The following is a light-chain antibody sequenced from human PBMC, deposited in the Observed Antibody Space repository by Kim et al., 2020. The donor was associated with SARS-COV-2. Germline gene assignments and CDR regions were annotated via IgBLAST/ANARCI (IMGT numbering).Light chain of an antibody. V-gene: IGLV6-57*01. CDR2: EDN. CDR1: SGCIAGNY. J-gene: IGLJ3*02. CDR3: QSFDSSNHWV. Sequence: NFMLTQPHSVSESPGKTVIISCIRSSGCIAGNYVQWYQQRPGSPPTTIIYEDNDRPSGVPDRFSGSIDSSSNSASLTISGLQTEDEADYYCQSFDSSNHWVFGGGTQLTVL.